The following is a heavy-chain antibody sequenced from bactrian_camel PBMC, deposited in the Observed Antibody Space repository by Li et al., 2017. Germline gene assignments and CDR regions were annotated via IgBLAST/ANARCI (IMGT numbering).Heavy chain of an antibody. CDR2: INRDGTT. V-gene: IGHV3S53*01. J-gene: IGHJ4*01. D-gene: IGHD6*01. Sequence: QVQLVESGGGSVQAGGSLKLSCAASGYIFSRCGTGWYRQAPGKERELVSFINRDGTTSYADSVKGRFTISQDNAKNTLYLQMNSLKTEDTAMYYCSKDFRMRLGSIAMGHEYDHWGQGTQVTVS. CDR1: GYIFSRCG. CDR3: SKDFRMRLGSIAMGHEYDH.